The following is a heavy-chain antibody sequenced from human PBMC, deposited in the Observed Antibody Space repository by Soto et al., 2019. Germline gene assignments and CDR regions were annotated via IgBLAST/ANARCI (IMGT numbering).Heavy chain of an antibody. J-gene: IGHJ4*02. V-gene: IGHV4-59*01. D-gene: IGHD5-18*01. CDR1: GGSISSYY. CDR3: ARGRVAVSDTAFDY. Sequence: PSETLSLTCPVSGGSISSYYWSWIRRPPGKGLEWIGYIYYSGSTNYNPSLKSRVTISVDTSKNQFSLKLSSVTSADTAVYYCARGRVAVSDTAFDYWGQGTLVTVSS. CDR2: IYYSGST.